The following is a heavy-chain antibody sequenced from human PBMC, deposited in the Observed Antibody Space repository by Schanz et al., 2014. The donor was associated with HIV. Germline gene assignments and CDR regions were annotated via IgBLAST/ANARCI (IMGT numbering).Heavy chain of an antibody. D-gene: IGHD3-16*01. CDR2: ISYDGTKK. CDR3: ARDGGEV. V-gene: IGHV3-30*03. J-gene: IGHJ6*02. Sequence: QVQLVESGGGVVQPGRSLRLSCAASGFNFNSYGMHWVRQAPGKGLEWVAVISYDGTKKHYADSVKGRFTISRDNAKNSLFLQMESLRAEDTAVYYCARDGGEVWGQGTTVTVSS. CDR1: GFNFNSYG.